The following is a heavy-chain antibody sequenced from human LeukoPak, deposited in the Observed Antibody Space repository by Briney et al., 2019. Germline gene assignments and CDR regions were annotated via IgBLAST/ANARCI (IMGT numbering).Heavy chain of an antibody. V-gene: IGHV3-73*01. CDR3: TRVYCRGGRWHAFDI. Sequence: PGGSLSLSCAASGFTFSGSAMHWVRQASGKGLEWVGRIRSKANSYATAYAASVRGRFTVSRDDSKNTAYLQMNSLKTEDTALYYRTRVYCRGGRWHAFDICGQGTMVTVSS. J-gene: IGHJ3*02. D-gene: IGHD2-15*01. CDR2: IRSKANSYAT. CDR1: GFTFSGSA.